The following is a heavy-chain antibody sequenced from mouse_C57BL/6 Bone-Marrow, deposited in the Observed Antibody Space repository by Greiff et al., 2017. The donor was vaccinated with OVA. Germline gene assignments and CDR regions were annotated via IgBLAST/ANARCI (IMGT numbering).Heavy chain of an antibody. CDR3: SRDVYYGSSSYAMDY. J-gene: IGHJ4*01. CDR2: IYPRSGNT. V-gene: IGHV1-81*01. CDR1: GYTFTSYG. D-gene: IGHD1-1*01. Sequence: QVQLKQSGAELARPGASVKLSRKASGYTFTSYGIRWVKQRSGQGLEWIGEIYPRSGNTYYNEKFKGKATLTADKSSRTAYMELRSLTSVDSAVYFCSRDVYYGSSSYAMDYWGQGTSVTVSS.